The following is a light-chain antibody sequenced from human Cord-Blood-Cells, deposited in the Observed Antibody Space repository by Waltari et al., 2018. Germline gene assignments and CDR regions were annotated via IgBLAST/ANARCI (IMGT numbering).Light chain of an antibody. CDR1: QSISSY. CDR3: QLSYSTPDT. Sequence: IQMTQSLSSLSASVGDTVSITCRASQSISSYLNWYQQKPGKAPKLLIYAASSLQSEVPSRISGSGSWTDSTLTISSLQPEEVATYYSQLSYSTPDTCVQGYRLEIK. J-gene: IGKJ2*01. CDR2: AAS. V-gene: IGKV1-39*01.